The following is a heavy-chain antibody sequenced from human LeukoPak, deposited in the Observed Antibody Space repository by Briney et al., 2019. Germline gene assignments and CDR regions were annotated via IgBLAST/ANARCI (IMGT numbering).Heavy chain of an antibody. J-gene: IGHJ4*02. D-gene: IGHD3-3*01. V-gene: IGHV1-46*03. CDR3: ARGLRITIFGVAIQYYFDY. CDR2: INPSGGST. CDR1: GYTFTSYY. Sequence: ASVKVSCKASGYTFTSYYMHWVRQAPGQGLEWMGIINPSGGSTSYAQKFQGRVTITRDTSTSTVYMELSSLRSEDTAVYYCARGLRITIFGVAIQYYFDYWGQGTLVTVSS.